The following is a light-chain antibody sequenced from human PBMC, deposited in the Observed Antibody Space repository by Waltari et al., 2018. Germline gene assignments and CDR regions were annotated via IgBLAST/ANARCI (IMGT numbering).Light chain of an antibody. CDR2: SND. CDR3: ASWDDSLNGGV. V-gene: IGLV1-44*01. J-gene: IGLJ2*01. CDR1: NSNTGSYT. Sequence: QSVLTQPPSTSGTPGQRVTISCSGSNSNTGSYTVNWYQQLPGTAPKLLIYSNDQRPSGGPGRFSRSKSGTSASLAISGLQSEDEADYYCASWDDSLNGGVFGGGTKLTVL.